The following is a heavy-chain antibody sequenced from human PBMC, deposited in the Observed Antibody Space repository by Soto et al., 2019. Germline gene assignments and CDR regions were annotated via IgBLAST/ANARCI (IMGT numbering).Heavy chain of an antibody. CDR3: AGAGAAAGNFDY. Sequence: GGSLRLSCAASGFTFSSYSMNWVRQAPGKGLEWVSSISSSSSYIYYADSVKGRFTISRDNAKNSLYLQMNSLRAEDTAVYYCAGAGAAAGNFDYCGQGTMVTVYS. J-gene: IGHJ4*02. CDR1: GFTFSSYS. CDR2: ISSSSSYI. D-gene: IGHD6-13*01. V-gene: IGHV3-21*01.